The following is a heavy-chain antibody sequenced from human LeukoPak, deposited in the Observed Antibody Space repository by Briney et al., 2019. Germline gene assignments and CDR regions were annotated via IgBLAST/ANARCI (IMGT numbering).Heavy chain of an antibody. D-gene: IGHD3-10*01. CDR3: ARLATMVRGVISGYYYYYMDV. CDR1: GGSISSGGYY. J-gene: IGHJ6*03. CDR2: IYHSGST. V-gene: IGHV4-30-2*01. Sequence: SETLSPTCTVSGGSISSGGYYWGWIRQPPGKGLEWIGYIYHSGSTYYNPSLKSRVTISVDTSKNQFSLKLSSVTAADTAVYYCARLATMVRGVISGYYYYYMDVWGKGTTVTVSS.